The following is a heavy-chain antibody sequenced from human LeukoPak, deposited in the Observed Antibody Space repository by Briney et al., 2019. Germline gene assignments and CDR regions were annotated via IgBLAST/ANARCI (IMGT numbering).Heavy chain of an antibody. CDR3: ARRDNWNYRPFDY. Sequence: GGSLRLSCAASGFTFSSYSMNWVRQAPGKGLEWVSSISSSSSYIYYADSVKGRFTISRDNAKNSLYLQMNSLRAEDTAMYYCARRDNWNYRPFDYWGQGTLVTVSS. D-gene: IGHD1-7*01. J-gene: IGHJ4*02. CDR1: GFTFSSYS. V-gene: IGHV3-21*04. CDR2: ISSSSSYI.